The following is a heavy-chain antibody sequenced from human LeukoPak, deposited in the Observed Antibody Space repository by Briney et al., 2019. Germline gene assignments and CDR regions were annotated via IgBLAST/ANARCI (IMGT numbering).Heavy chain of an antibody. J-gene: IGHJ4*02. Sequence: SETLSLTCTVSGGSISSYYWSWIRQPAGKGLEWIGRIYTSGSTSYNPSLKSRVTMSVDTSKNQFSLKLSSVTAADTAVYYCARALLNYYGSGDYFDYWGQGTLVTVSS. CDR2: IYTSGST. CDR1: GGSISSYY. V-gene: IGHV4-4*07. D-gene: IGHD3-10*01. CDR3: ARALLNYYGSGDYFDY.